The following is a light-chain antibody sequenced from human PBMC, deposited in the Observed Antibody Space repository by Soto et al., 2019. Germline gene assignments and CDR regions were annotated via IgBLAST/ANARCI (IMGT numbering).Light chain of an antibody. CDR3: QQYGSSLLT. V-gene: IGKV3-20*01. J-gene: IGKJ4*01. CDR2: SAS. Sequence: EIGLTQSPGTLSLSPGERATLSCRASQSVSSSYLAWYQQKPGQAPRLLIYSASSRATGIPDRFSGSGSGTDFTLTISRLEPEDFAVYYCQQYGSSLLTFGGGTKVEIK. CDR1: QSVSSSY.